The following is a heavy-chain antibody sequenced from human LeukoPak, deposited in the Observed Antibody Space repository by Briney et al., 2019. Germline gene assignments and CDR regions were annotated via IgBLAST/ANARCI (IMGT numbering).Heavy chain of an antibody. CDR3: ARGELTWDYYFDY. D-gene: IGHD1-26*01. CDR1: RYTFTSYD. Sequence: PGASVKVSCKASRYTFTSYDINWVRQATGQGLEWMGWMNPNSGNTGYAQKFQGRVTMTRNTSISTAYMELSSLRSEDTAVYYCARGELTWDYYFDYWGQGTLVTVSS. V-gene: IGHV1-8*01. CDR2: MNPNSGNT. J-gene: IGHJ4*02.